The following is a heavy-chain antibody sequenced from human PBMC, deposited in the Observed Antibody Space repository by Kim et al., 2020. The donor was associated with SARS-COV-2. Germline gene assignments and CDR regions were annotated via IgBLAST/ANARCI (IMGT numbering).Heavy chain of an antibody. D-gene: IGHD2-15*01. V-gene: IGHV3-48*03. CDR3: ARSMRGWSLPYSFDF. Sequence: GGSLRLSCKGSGFNFGSYEMNWLRQSPGRGLEWLAYISSSGATTYFSGSVRGRFTISRDNTETSLFLQMDSLRDEDTAIYYCARSMRGWSLPYSFDFWGQGTQISVSS. CDR1: GFNFGSYE. CDR2: ISSSGATT. J-gene: IGHJ4*02.